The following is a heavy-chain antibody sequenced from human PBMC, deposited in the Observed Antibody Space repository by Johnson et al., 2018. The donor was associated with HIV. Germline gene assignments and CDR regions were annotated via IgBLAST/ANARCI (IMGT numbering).Heavy chain of an antibody. J-gene: IGHJ3*02. CDR3: ARCRGDGYNRWGGLDI. Sequence: VQLVESGGGVVQPGRSLRLSCAASGFTFSSYAMHWVRQAPGKGLEWVAVISYDGSNKYYADSVKGRFTISRDNLKNTLYLQMGSLRAEDMAVYYCARCRGDGYNRWGGLDIWGQGTMVTVSS. D-gene: IGHD5-24*01. CDR1: GFTFSSYA. V-gene: IGHV3-30*14. CDR2: ISYDGSNK.